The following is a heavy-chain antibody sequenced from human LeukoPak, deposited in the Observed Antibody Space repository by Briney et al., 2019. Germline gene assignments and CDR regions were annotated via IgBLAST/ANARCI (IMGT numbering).Heavy chain of an antibody. Sequence: GGSLRLSCAASGFTFSSYAMYWVRQAPGKGLEWVAVISYDGSNKYYADSVKGRFTISRDNSKNTLYLQMNSLRAEDTAVYYCASVGTCGYWGQGTLVTVSS. D-gene: IGHD3-16*01. J-gene: IGHJ4*02. V-gene: IGHV3-30-3*01. CDR3: ASVGTCGY. CDR1: GFTFSSYA. CDR2: ISYDGSNK.